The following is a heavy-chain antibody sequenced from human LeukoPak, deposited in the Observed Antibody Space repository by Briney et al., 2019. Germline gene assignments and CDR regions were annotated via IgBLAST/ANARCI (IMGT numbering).Heavy chain of an antibody. V-gene: IGHV4-59*01. CDR2: IYYSGRT. CDR1: GASISSYY. CDR3: AKDRSYGSGDYMDV. Sequence: PSETLSLTCTVSGASISSYYWSWIRQSPGKGLEWIGYIYYSGRTNYNPSLKSRVTISVDTSKNQFPLKLTSATAADTALYYCAKDRSYGSGDYMDVWGKGTTVTISS. J-gene: IGHJ6*03. D-gene: IGHD3-10*01.